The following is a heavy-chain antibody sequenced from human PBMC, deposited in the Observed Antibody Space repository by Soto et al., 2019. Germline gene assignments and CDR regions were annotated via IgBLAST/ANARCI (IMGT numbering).Heavy chain of an antibody. CDR1: GGSISSFY. V-gene: IGHV4-59*01. CDR2: IYYSGST. J-gene: IGHJ6*03. CDR3: ARVLVATRAYFYYMDV. D-gene: IGHD5-12*01. Sequence: KSSETLSLTCTVSGGSISSFYWSWIRQPPGKGLEWIGYIYYSGSTNYNPSLKSRVTISVDTSKNQFSLNLSSVTAADTAVYYCARVLVATRAYFYYMDVWGKGTTVTVSS.